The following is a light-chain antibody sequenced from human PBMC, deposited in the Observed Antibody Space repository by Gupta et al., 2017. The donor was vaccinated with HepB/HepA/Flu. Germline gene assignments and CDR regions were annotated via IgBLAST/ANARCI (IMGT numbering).Light chain of an antibody. J-gene: IGKJ4*01. CDR3: QQRKIWPPLT. V-gene: IGKV3-11*01. CDR2: DAS. Sequence: EVVLTQSPDILSLSPGEKATLSCRASQSVDIYVAWFQQKPGQPPRLLIYDASNRAAGIPARFSGGGSGTDFTLTISSLEPEDFATYYCQQRKIWPPLTFGGGTKVVIK. CDR1: QSVDIY.